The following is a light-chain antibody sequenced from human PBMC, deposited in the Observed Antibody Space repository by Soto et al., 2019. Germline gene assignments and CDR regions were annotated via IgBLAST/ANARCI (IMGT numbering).Light chain of an antibody. CDR2: GAS. CDR1: QSVSSSY. CDR3: QQYNSYSRT. Sequence: EIVLTQSPGTLSLSPGERATLSCRASQSVSSSYLAWYQQKPGQAPRLLIYGASSRATGIPARFSGSGSGTEFTLTISSLQPDDFVTYYCQQYNSYSRTFGQGTKVDIK. J-gene: IGKJ1*01. V-gene: IGKV3-20*01.